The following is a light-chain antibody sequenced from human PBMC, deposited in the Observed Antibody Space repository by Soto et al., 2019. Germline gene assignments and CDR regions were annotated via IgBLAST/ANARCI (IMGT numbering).Light chain of an antibody. V-gene: IGKV3-11*01. Sequence: EIVLTQATATLSLSPGERATLSCRASQSVSSYLAWYQQKPDQAPRLLIYDASNRSTDIPARFSGSGSGTDFTLTISRLEPEGFAVYYCQQRSNWYTFGQGTKLEIK. CDR3: QQRSNWYT. CDR2: DAS. J-gene: IGKJ2*01. CDR1: QSVSSY.